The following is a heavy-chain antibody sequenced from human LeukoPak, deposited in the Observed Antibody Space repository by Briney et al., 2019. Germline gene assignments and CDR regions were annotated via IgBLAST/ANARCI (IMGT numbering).Heavy chain of an antibody. V-gene: IGHV1-2*02. D-gene: IGHD6-13*01. Sequence: GASVKVSCKASGYTFTGYYMHWVRQAPGQGLEWMGWINPNSGGTNYAQKFQGRVTMTRDTSISTAYMELSRLRSGDTAVYYCARSSIAAAYVDWFDPWGQGTLVTVSS. CDR1: GYTFTGYY. CDR2: INPNSGGT. CDR3: ARSSIAAAYVDWFDP. J-gene: IGHJ5*02.